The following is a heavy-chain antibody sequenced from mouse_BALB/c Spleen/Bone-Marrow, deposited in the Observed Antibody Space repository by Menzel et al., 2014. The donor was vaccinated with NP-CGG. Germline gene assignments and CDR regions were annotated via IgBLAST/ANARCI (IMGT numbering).Heavy chain of an antibody. CDR2: ISSGGSNT. CDR3: ARQRGYAYAMDY. J-gene: IGHJ4*01. CDR1: GFAFSGYD. Sequence: EVQVVESGGDLVKPGASLKFSCAASGFAFSGYDMSWVRQTPEKRLEWVAYISSGGSNTYYPDTVKGRFTISRDNAKNTLYLQMNSLKSEDTAMYYCARQRGYAYAMDYWGQGISVNVSS. V-gene: IGHV5-12-1*01. D-gene: IGHD2-2*01.